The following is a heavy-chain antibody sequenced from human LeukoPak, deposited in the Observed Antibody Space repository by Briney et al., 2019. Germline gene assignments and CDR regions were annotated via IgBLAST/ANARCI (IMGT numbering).Heavy chain of an antibody. CDR1: GFTFSNAW. CDR2: ITGSGDRA. CDR3: AKGHGDWKGNYLDY. V-gene: IGHV3-23*01. Sequence: GGSLRLSCAASGFTFSNAWMTWVRQAPGKGLEWVSSITGSGDRANYADSLKGRFTISRDNSKRTLYLQMDSLRADDTALYYCAKGHGDWKGNYLDYWGQGTLVTVSS. J-gene: IGHJ4*02. D-gene: IGHD4-17*01.